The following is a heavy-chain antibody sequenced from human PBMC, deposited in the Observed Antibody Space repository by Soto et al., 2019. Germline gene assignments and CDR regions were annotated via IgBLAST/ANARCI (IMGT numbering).Heavy chain of an antibody. V-gene: IGHV4-39*01. D-gene: IGHD5-18*01. Sequence: QLQLQESGPGLVKPSETLSLTCTVSGGSISSSSYYWGWIRQPPGKGLEWIGSIYYSGSTYYNPSLTSRVTISVDTSKNQFSLKLSSVTAADTAVYYCARPVDTGAFDIWGQGTMVTVSS. CDR2: IYYSGST. CDR3: ARPVDTGAFDI. CDR1: GGSISSSSYY. J-gene: IGHJ3*02.